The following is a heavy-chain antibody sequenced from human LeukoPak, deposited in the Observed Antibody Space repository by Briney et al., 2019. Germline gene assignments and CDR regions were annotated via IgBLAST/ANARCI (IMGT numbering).Heavy chain of an antibody. CDR2: ISYDGSNK. D-gene: IGHD6-19*01. CDR1: GFTFSSYA. J-gene: IGHJ3*02. CDR3: ARVQWAFDI. Sequence: PGGSLRLSCAASGFTFSSYAMHWVRQAPGKGLEWVAVISYDGSNKYYADSVKGRFTISRDDSKNTLYLQMNSLRAEDTAVYYCARVQWAFDIWGQGTMVTVSS. V-gene: IGHV3-30*04.